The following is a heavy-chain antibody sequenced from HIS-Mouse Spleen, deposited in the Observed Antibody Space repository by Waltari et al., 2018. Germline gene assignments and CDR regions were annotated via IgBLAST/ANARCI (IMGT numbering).Heavy chain of an antibody. D-gene: IGHD2-21*02. J-gene: IGHJ5*02. Sequence: QLQLQESGPGLVKPSETLSLTCTVSGGSISSSSYYRGWTRQPPGKGLGWIGSIYYSGSTYYNPSLKSRVTISVDTSKNQFSLKLSSVTAADTAVYYCARKRTASGWFDPWGQGTLVTVSS. CDR1: GGSISSSSYY. CDR3: ARKRTASGWFDP. V-gene: IGHV4-39*01. CDR2: IYYSGST.